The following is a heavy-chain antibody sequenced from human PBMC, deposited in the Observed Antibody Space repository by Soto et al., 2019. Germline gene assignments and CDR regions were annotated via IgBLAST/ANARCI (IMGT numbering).Heavy chain of an antibody. J-gene: IGHJ6*02. CDR2: IYYSGST. CDR3: AREGGGYCSGGSCSPGFWYYYRMDV. Sequence: SETLSLTCTVSGGSISSGGYYWSWIRQHPGKGLEWIGYIYYSGSTYYNPSLKSRVTISVDTSKNQFSLKLSSVTAADTAVYYCAREGGGYCSGGSCSPGFWYYYRMDVWGQGTTVTVSS. V-gene: IGHV4-31*03. CDR1: GGSISSGGYY. D-gene: IGHD2-15*01.